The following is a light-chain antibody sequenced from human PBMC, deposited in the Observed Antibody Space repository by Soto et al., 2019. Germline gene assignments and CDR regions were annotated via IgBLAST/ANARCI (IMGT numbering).Light chain of an antibody. CDR2: DAS. J-gene: IGKJ3*01. CDR1: QGISSA. CDR3: QQFNNSPPIT. V-gene: IGKV1D-13*01. Sequence: AIQLTQSPSSLSASVGDRVTITCRASQGISSALAWYQQKPGKAPKLLIYDASSLESGVPSRFSGSGSGTDFTLTISSLQPEDFATYYCQQFNNSPPITFGHGTKVDIK.